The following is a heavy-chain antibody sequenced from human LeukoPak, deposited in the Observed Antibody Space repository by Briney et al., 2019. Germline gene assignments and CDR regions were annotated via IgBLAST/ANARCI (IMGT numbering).Heavy chain of an antibody. CDR2: INHSGST. J-gene: IGHJ5*02. V-gene: IGHV4-34*01. Sequence: SETLSLTCAVYGGSFSGYYWSWIRQPPGKGLEWIGEINHSGSTNYNPSLKSRVTISVDTSKNQFSLKLSSVTAADTAVYYCARTRDGYNTNWFDPWGQGTLVTVSS. CDR3: ARTRDGYNTNWFDP. D-gene: IGHD5-24*01. CDR1: GGSFSGYY.